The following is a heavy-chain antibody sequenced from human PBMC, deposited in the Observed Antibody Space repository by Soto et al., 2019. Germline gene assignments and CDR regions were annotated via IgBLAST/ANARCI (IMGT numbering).Heavy chain of an antibody. CDR2: IYYSGRT. CDR1: GGSISSGGYY. D-gene: IGHD2-15*01. J-gene: IGHJ4*02. Sequence: LCGGSISSGGYYWSWIRQHPGKGLEWIGYIYYSGRTYYNPSLKSRVTISVDTSKNQFSLKLSSVTAADTAVYYCARDGYCSGGSCYSLYYFDYWGQGTLVTVSS. CDR3: ARDGYCSGGSCYSLYYFDY. V-gene: IGHV4-31*02.